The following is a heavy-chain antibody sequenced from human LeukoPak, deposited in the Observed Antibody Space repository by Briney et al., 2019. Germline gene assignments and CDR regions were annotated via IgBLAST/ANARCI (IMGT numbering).Heavy chain of an antibody. CDR3: ARHITTSSTSSHFDS. Sequence: GESLKISCKGSGYYFTNYWMAWVRQMPGKGLEYMGFIYPGENNIRYSPPFQGQVTISADKSINNTYLQWNSLKASDTAMYYCARHITTSSTSSHFDSWGQGTLVTVSS. D-gene: IGHD6-6*01. CDR1: GYYFTNYW. J-gene: IGHJ4*02. V-gene: IGHV5-51*01. CDR2: IYPGENNI.